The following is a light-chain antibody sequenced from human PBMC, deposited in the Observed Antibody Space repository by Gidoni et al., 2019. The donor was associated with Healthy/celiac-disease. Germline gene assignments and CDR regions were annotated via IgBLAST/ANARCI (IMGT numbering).Light chain of an antibody. J-gene: IGLJ2*01. CDR3: SSYTSSIRVG. Sequence: QSALPQPPPVSGSPGPSVTISCTATSSDVGGYNYVSWYQQHPGKAPKLVIYEVSNRPSWVSNRFSGSKSGNTASLPISGLQAEDEADYYCSSYTSSIRVGFGGGTKLTVL. CDR1: SSDVGGYNY. V-gene: IGLV2-14*01. CDR2: EVS.